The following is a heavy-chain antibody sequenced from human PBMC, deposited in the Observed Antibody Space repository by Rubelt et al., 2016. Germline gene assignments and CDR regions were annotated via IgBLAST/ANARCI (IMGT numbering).Heavy chain of an antibody. V-gene: IGHV3-15*01. CDR1: GFTFSNAW. Sequence: GGSLRLSCAASGFTFSNAWMTWVRQAPGKGLEWVGRIKRKSDVGTTDYAAPVKGRFTISRDDSKDTLYLQMDSLKTEDTAVYYCTRYSGSYSFDYWGQGTLVTVSS. D-gene: IGHD1-26*01. J-gene: IGHJ4*02. CDR3: TRYSGSYSFDY. CDR2: IKRKSDVGTT.